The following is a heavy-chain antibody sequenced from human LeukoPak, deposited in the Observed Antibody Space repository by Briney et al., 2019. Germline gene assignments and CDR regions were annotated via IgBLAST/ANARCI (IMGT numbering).Heavy chain of an antibody. D-gene: IGHD3-22*01. CDR1: GGSISNSF. J-gene: IGHJ2*01. CDR2: IDLFGNT. Sequence: SETLSLTCTVSGGSISNSFWSWIRQSAGEGLEWIGRIDLFGNTNYNPSLKSRATISIDKSKNQFSLNLRSVTAADTAVYYCARALFRYDSSSRSLHWYFDLWGRGTLVTVSS. V-gene: IGHV4-4*07. CDR3: ARALFRYDSSSRSLHWYFDL.